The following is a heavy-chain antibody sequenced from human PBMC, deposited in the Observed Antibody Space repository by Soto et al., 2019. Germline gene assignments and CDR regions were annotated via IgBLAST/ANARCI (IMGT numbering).Heavy chain of an antibody. CDR2: ISWNSGSI. Sequence: GGSLRLSCAASGFTFDDYAMHWVRQAPGKGLEWVSGISWNSGSIGYADSVKGRFTISRDNAKNSLYLQMNSLRAEDTALYYCAKDPSHSSSSHFDYWGQGTLVTVSS. D-gene: IGHD6-6*01. CDR1: GFTFDDYA. V-gene: IGHV3-9*01. CDR3: AKDPSHSSSSHFDY. J-gene: IGHJ4*02.